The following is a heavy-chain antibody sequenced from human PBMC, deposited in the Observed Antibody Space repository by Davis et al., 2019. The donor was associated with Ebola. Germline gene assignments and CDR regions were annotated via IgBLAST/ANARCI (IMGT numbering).Heavy chain of an antibody. D-gene: IGHD2-15*01. Sequence: GESLKISCAASGFTFSRYSMTWVRQAQGKGLEWVSYISSSSSTIYYADSVKGRFTISRDNAKNSLYLQMNSLRDEDTAVYYCARWGYCSGGSCYYFDYWGQGTLVTVSS. J-gene: IGHJ4*02. CDR3: ARWGYCSGGSCYYFDY. CDR1: GFTFSRYS. CDR2: ISSSSSTI. V-gene: IGHV3-48*02.